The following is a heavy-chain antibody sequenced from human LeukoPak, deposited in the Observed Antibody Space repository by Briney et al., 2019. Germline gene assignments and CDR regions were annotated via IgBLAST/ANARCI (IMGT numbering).Heavy chain of an antibody. CDR1: GFTFSSYS. Sequence: GGSLRLSCAASGFTFSSYSMNWVRQAPGKGLEWVSYISSSSSTIYYADSVKGRFTISRDNSKNTMYLQMNSLRAEDTAMYYCAKDEQPGIITIFFLNGWGQGTLVTVSS. J-gene: IGHJ4*02. CDR3: AKDEQPGIITIFFLNG. V-gene: IGHV3-48*01. CDR2: ISSSSSTI. D-gene: IGHD3-3*01.